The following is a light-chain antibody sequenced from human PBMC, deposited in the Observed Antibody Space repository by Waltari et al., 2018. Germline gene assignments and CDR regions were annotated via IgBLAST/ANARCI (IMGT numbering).Light chain of an antibody. CDR1: QSNGGENV. V-gene: IGLV1-44*01. CDR3: ATWDDSPTGRWV. Sequence: QSVLTQPPSASGTPGQRVPIPCPRSQSNGGENVVNWSHQVPGPAPKLVIYRNDQRPSGVPDRVTASKSGTSASLAISGLQSEDEGDYYCATWDDSPTGRWVFGGGTRVTVL. CDR2: RND. J-gene: IGLJ3*02.